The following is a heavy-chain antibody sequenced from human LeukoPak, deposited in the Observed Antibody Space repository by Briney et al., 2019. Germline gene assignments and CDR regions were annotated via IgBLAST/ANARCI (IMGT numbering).Heavy chain of an antibody. CDR2: ISSSSSYI. CDR1: GFTFSNYA. D-gene: IGHD6-6*01. J-gene: IGHJ6*03. CDR3: ASGGSSYHYYMDV. V-gene: IGHV3-21*01. Sequence: SGGSLRLSCAASGFTFSNYALNWVRQAPGKGLEWVSSISSSSSYIYYADSVKGRFTISRDNAKNSLYLQMNSLRAEDTAVYYCASGGSSYHYYMDVWGKGTTVTVSS.